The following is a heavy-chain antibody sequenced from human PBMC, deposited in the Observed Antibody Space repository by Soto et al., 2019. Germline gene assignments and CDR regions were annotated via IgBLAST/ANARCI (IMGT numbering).Heavy chain of an antibody. CDR2: INAGNGNT. D-gene: IGHD5-18*01. V-gene: IGHV1-3*01. CDR3: ASPRRGYSYVYYFDY. Sequence: QVQLVQSGAEVKKPGASVKVSCKASGYTFTSYAMHWVRQAPGQRLEWMGWINAGNGNTKYSQKFQGRVTITRDTSASTAYMELSSLRSEDTAVYYCASPRRGYSYVYYFDYWGQGTLVTVSS. CDR1: GYTFTSYA. J-gene: IGHJ4*02.